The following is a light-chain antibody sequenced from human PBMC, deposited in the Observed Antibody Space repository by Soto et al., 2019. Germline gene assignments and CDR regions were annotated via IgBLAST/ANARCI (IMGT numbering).Light chain of an antibody. V-gene: IGKV3-20*01. J-gene: IGKJ5*01. CDR2: GAS. Sequence: EIVLTQSPGTLSLSPGERATLSCRASQSVSSGYLAWYQQKPGQAPRLLIYGASSRATGLPDRFSGSGSGTDFTLTISRLEPEDVAMYYCQQYGRSPITFGQGTRLEI. CDR3: QQYGRSPIT. CDR1: QSVSSGY.